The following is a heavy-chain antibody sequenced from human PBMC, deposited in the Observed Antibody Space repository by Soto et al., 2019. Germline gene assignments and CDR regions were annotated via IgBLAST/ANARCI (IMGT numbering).Heavy chain of an antibody. J-gene: IGHJ5*02. V-gene: IGHV3-21*01. Sequence: GGSLRLSCAASGFTFSSYSMNWVRQAPGKGLEWVSSISSSSSYIYYADSVKGRFTISRDNAKNSLYLQMNSLRAEDTAVYYCARDSCSTSCHWNWFDPWGQGTLVTVS. D-gene: IGHD2-2*01. CDR1: GFTFSSYS. CDR2: ISSSSSYI. CDR3: ARDSCSTSCHWNWFDP.